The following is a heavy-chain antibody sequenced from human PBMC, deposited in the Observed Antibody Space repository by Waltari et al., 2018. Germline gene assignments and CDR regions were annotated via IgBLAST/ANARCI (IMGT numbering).Heavy chain of an antibody. J-gene: IGHJ1*01. D-gene: IGHD6-19*01. V-gene: IGHV4-34*01. CDR2: INHSGST. CDR3: AREPYSSGWYRYFQH. CDR1: GGSFSGYY. Sequence: QVQLQQWGAGLLKPSETLSLTCAVYGGSFSGYYWSWIRQPPGKGLEWIGEINHSGSTNYNPSLKSRVTISVDTSKNQFSLKRSSVTAADTAVYYCAREPYSSGWYRYFQHWGQGTLVTVSS.